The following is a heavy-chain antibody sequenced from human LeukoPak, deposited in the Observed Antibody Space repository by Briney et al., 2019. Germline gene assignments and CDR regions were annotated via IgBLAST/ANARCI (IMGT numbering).Heavy chain of an antibody. CDR2: ISYDGSNK. V-gene: IGHV3-30*03. J-gene: IGHJ4*02. D-gene: IGHD7-27*01. CDR3: ARQRPWGLSRYFDY. Sequence: TGVSLRLSCAASGFIFSHYGMHWVRQAPGKGLEWVAVISYDGSNKYYADSVKGRFTISRDNSKNTLFLQMNSLRAEDTAVYFCARQRPWGLSRYFDYWGQGTLVTVSS. CDR1: GFIFSHYG.